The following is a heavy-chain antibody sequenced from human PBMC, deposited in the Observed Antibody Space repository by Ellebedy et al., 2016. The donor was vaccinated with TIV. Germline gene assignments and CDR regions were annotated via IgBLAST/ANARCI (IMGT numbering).Heavy chain of an antibody. V-gene: IGHV3-11*01. D-gene: IGHD6-6*01. Sequence: GESLKISXAASGFTFSDYYMSWIRQAPGKGLEWVSYISSSGSTIYYADSVKGRFTISRDNAKNLLYLQMNSLRAEDTAVYYCARGGARGPYDYWGQGTLVTVSS. J-gene: IGHJ4*02. CDR2: ISSSGSTI. CDR3: ARGGARGPYDY. CDR1: GFTFSDYY.